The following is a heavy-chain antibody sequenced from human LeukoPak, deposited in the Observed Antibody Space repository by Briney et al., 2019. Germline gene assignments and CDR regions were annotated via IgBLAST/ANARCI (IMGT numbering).Heavy chain of an antibody. CDR1: GFTFSSYA. Sequence: QVQLVESGGGVVQPGRSLRLSCAASGFTFSSYAMHWVRQAPGKGLEWVAVISYDGSNKYYADSVKGRFTISRDNSKNTLYLQMNSLRAEDTAVYYCARDQPGTWGFDPWGQGTLVTVSS. CDR3: ARDQPGTWGFDP. J-gene: IGHJ5*02. D-gene: IGHD1-1*01. CDR2: ISYDGSNK. V-gene: IGHV3-30*04.